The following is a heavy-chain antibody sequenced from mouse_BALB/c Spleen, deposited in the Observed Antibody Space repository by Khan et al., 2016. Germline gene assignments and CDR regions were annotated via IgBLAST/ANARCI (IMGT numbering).Heavy chain of an antibody. V-gene: IGHV1-54*01. Sequence: QVRLQQSGAELVRPGTSVKVSCKASGYAFTNYLIEWVKQRPGQGLEWIGVINPGSGGTNYNEKFKGKATLTADKSSRTAYKQLSSLTSDDSAVYFCARYDGNYYAMDYWGQGTSVTVSS. D-gene: IGHD2-3*01. J-gene: IGHJ4*01. CDR3: ARYDGNYYAMDY. CDR1: GYAFTNYL. CDR2: INPGSGGT.